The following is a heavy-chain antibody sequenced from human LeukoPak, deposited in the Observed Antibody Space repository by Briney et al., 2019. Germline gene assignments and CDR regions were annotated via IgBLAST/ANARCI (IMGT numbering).Heavy chain of an antibody. CDR1: GFTFRSYA. CDR3: AKGGYGFGVLLYEGRYFFDY. J-gene: IGHJ4*02. CDR2: ISGSGGST. V-gene: IGHV3-23*01. Sequence: GASQRLSCSASGFTFRSYAMGSVRHAPGKGLEWVSAISGSGGSTYYADSVKGQFTISTDNSKTTPDLQMNSLIADDTAVLYSAKGGYGFGVLLYEGRYFFDYWAQETLVTVSS. D-gene: IGHD3-10*01.